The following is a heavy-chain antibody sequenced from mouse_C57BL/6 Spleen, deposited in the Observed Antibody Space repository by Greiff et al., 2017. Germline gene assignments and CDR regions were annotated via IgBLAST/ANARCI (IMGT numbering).Heavy chain of an antibody. Sequence: DVQLQESGPGLVKPSQSLSLTCSVTGYSITSGYYWNWIRQFPGNKLEWMGYISYDGSNNYNPSLKNRISITRDTSKNQFFLKLNSVTTEDTATYYCARDVGPLLWYFDVWGTGTTVTVSS. J-gene: IGHJ1*03. CDR2: ISYDGSN. CDR3: ARDVGPLLWYFDV. D-gene: IGHD6-1*01. V-gene: IGHV3-6*01. CDR1: GYSITSGYY.